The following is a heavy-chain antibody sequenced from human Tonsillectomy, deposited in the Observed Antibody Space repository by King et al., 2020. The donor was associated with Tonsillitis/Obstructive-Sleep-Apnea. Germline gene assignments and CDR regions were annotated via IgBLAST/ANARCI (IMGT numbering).Heavy chain of an antibody. J-gene: IGHJ4*02. Sequence: ITLKESGPTLVKPTETLTLTCTFSGFSLSATGVGMGWIRQAPGKALEWLALIYWDDDKRYSPSLKSRLTITKDTSKNQVVLTMTNMDPVDTATYYCALFSYGWGKCGFDYWGQGPLVTVSS. CDR2: IYWDDDK. CDR3: ALFSYGWGKCGFDY. CDR1: GFSLSATGVG. V-gene: IGHV2-5*02. D-gene: IGHD5-18*01.